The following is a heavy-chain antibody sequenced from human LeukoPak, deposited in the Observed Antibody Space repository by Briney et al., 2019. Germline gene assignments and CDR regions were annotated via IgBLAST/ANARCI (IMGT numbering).Heavy chain of an antibody. Sequence: PGGSLRLSCAASGFTFSSYWMHWVRQAPGKGLVWVSHINSDGSTTNYADSVKGRFTISRDNAKNTLYLQMNSLRAVDTAVYYCARGIGSGWYLDWGQRTLVTVSS. J-gene: IGHJ4*02. CDR3: ARGIGSGWYLD. CDR1: GFTFSSYW. CDR2: INSDGSTT. V-gene: IGHV3-74*01. D-gene: IGHD6-19*01.